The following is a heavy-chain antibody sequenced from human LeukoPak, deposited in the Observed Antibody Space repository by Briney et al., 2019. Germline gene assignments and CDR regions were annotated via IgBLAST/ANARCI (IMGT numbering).Heavy chain of an antibody. D-gene: IGHD3-3*01. CDR3: XXXXXXXXXXXGYYNYFDY. CDR1: GFTFSSYA. Sequence: PGGSLRLSCAASGFTFSSYAMHWVRQAPGKGLEWVAVISYDGSNKYYADSVKGRFTISRDNSKNTLYLQMNSLRAEDTAVYYXXXXXXXXXXXXGYYNYFDYWGQGTLVTVSS. J-gene: IGHJ4*02. V-gene: IGHV3-30-3*01. CDR2: ISYDGSNK.